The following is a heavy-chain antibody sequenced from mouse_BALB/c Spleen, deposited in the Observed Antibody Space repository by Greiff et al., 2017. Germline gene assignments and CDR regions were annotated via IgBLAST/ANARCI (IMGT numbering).Heavy chain of an antibody. CDR3: ARHVGGNYYAMDY. D-gene: IGHD2-1*01. J-gene: IGHJ4*01. CDR1: GFTFSSYT. Sequence: EVKLMESGGGLVQPGGSLKLSCAASGFTFSSYTMSWVRQTPEKRLEWVAYISNGGGSTYYPDTVKGRFTISRDNAKNTLYLQMSSLKSEDTAMYYCARHVGGNYYAMDYWGQGTSVTVSS. CDR2: ISNGGGST. V-gene: IGHV5-12-2*01.